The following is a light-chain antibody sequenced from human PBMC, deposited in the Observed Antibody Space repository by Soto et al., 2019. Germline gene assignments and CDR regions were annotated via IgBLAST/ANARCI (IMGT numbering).Light chain of an antibody. CDR1: SSNIGTNT. V-gene: IGLV1-44*01. Sequence: SVLTQPPSASGTPGQRVTISCSGGSSNIGTNTVNWYQQLPGTAPKLLIYSSNQRPSGVPDRFSGSKSGTSASLAISGLQSEDEAVYYCAAWDDRLNGYVFGTGTKVTVL. CDR3: AAWDDRLNGYV. J-gene: IGLJ1*01. CDR2: SSN.